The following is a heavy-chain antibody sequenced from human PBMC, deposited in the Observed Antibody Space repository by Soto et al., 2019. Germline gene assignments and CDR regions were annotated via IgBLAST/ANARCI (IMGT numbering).Heavy chain of an antibody. Sequence: PSETLSLTCTVSGGSISSYYWSWIRQPPGKGLEWIGYIYYSGSTNYNPSLKSRVTISVDTSKNQFSLKLSSVTAADTAVYYCARRRTYYDFWGGYTREDYGMNVWGQVTTGTVS. D-gene: IGHD3-3*01. CDR2: IYYSGST. V-gene: IGHV4-59*01. J-gene: IGHJ6*02. CDR3: ARRRTYYDFWGGYTREDYGMNV. CDR1: GGSISSYY.